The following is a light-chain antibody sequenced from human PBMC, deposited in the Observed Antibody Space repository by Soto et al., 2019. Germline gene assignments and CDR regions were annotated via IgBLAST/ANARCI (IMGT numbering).Light chain of an antibody. Sequence: PGDRATLSCRASQRVSSNYLAWYQQQPGQAPRLIIYGASSRATGIPDRFSGSGSGRDFTLTISRLEPEDFAVYYCQQFGSSSYTFGQGTKLQIK. CDR1: QRVSSNY. V-gene: IGKV3-20*01. J-gene: IGKJ2*01. CDR3: QQFGSSSYT. CDR2: GAS.